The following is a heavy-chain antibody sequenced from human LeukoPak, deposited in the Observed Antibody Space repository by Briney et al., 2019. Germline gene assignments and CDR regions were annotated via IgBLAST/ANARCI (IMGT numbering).Heavy chain of an antibody. J-gene: IGHJ4*02. Sequence: ASVKVSCKASGYTFTGYYMHWVRQAPGQGLEWMGWINPNSGGTNYAQKFQGRVTMTRDTSISTAYMELSRLRSDDTAVYYCARLRDYVWGRYRSLDYWGQGTLVTVSS. CDR2: INPNSGGT. CDR3: ARLRDYVWGRYRSLDY. CDR1: GYTFTGYY. D-gene: IGHD3-16*02. V-gene: IGHV1-2*02.